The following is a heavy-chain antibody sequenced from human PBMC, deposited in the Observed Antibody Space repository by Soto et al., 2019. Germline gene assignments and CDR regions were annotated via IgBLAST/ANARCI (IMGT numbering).Heavy chain of an antibody. CDR3: ARASESGYSGYFDAFAI. J-gene: IGHJ3*02. V-gene: IGHV1-18*01. CDR1: GYTFTSYG. D-gene: IGHD5-12*01. CDR2: ISAYNGNT. Sequence: GASVKVSCKASGYTFTSYGISWVRQAPGQGLEWMGWISAYNGNTNYAQKLQGRVTMTTDTSTSTAYMELRSLRSDDTAVYYCARASESGYSGYFDAFAIWGQRTIVPVSS.